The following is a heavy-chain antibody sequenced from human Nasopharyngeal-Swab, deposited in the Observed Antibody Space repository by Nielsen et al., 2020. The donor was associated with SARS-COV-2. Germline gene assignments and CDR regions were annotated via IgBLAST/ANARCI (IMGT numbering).Heavy chain of an antibody. J-gene: IGHJ6*02. CDR3: TTGTVHDYGDPQASHYYYYGMDV. CDR2: IRSKAYGGTT. V-gene: IGHV3-49*02. D-gene: IGHD4-17*01. Sequence: WIRQPPGKGLEGVGFIRSKAYGGTTEYAASVKGRFTISRDDSKSIAYLQMNSLKTEDTAVYYCTTGTVHDYGDPQASHYYYYGMDVWGQGTTVTVSS.